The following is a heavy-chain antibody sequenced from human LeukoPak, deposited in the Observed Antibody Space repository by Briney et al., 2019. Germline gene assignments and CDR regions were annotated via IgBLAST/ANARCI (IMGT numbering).Heavy chain of an antibody. CDR2: IKSKADGGTT. Sequence: PGGSLRLSCAASGFTFSNAWMTWVRQAPGKGLEWVGRIKSKADGGTTDYAAPVKGRFTISRDDSKNTLYLQMDSLRTEDTAVYYCTTKQTTAVAGADHWGQGTLVTVSS. CDR3: TTKQTTAVAGADH. CDR1: GFTFSNAW. V-gene: IGHV3-15*01. D-gene: IGHD6-19*01. J-gene: IGHJ4*02.